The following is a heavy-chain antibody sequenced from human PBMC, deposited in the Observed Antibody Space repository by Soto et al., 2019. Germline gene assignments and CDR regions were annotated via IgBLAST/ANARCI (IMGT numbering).Heavy chain of an antibody. Sequence: QVQLVQSGDEVKKPGASVKVSCKASGYPFTTYGITWVRQAPGQGLEWMGWLSTYNGNTNYAQSLQGRVTMTRETSSTTAYMELRSLRSDDTAVYYCARVMTTFGVVSKGPDHWGQGTLVTVSS. CDR2: LSTYNGNT. CDR1: GYPFTTYG. CDR3: ARVMTTFGVVSKGPDH. J-gene: IGHJ4*02. V-gene: IGHV1-18*04. D-gene: IGHD3-3*01.